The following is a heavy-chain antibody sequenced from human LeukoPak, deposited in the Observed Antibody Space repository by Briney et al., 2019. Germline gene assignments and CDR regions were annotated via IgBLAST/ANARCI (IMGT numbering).Heavy chain of an antibody. Sequence: GASVKVSCKASGYTFTSYYMHWVRQAPGQGLEWMGIINPSGGSTSYAQKFQGRVTMTRDTSTSTVYMELSNLRSEDTAVYYCARGYKAPTRQIDSSGYLIYWGQGTLVTVSS. CDR2: INPSGGST. V-gene: IGHV1-46*01. J-gene: IGHJ4*02. CDR3: ARGYKAPTRQIDSSGYLIY. CDR1: GYTFTSYY. D-gene: IGHD3-22*01.